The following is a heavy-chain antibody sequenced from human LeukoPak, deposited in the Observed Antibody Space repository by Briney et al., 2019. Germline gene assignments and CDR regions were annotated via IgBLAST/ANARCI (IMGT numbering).Heavy chain of an antibody. D-gene: IGHD6-13*01. J-gene: IGHJ6*03. V-gene: IGHV6-1*01. Sequence: SQTLSLTCAISGDSVSSNSAAWNWIRQSPSRGLGWLGRTYYRSKWYNDYAVSVKSRITINPDTSKNQFSLQLNSVTPEDTAVYYCARGVDGSSWFPPYYYYYMDVWGKGTTVTVSS. CDR1: GDSVSSNSAA. CDR3: ARGVDGSSWFPPYYYYYMDV. CDR2: TYYRSKWYN.